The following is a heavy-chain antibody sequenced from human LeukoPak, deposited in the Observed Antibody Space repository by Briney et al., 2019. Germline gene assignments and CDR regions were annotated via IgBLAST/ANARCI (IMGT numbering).Heavy chain of an antibody. V-gene: IGHV3-23*01. Sequence: GGSLRLSCAASGFTFSSYAMSWVRQAPGKGLEWVSAISGSGGSTYYADSVKGRFTISRDNSKNTLYLQMNSLRAEDTAVYYCAKDLPMLSSITDTMNFDYWGQGTLVTVSS. CDR2: ISGSGGST. D-gene: IGHD2-8*01. CDR3: AKDLPMLSSITDTMNFDY. CDR1: GFTFSSYA. J-gene: IGHJ4*02.